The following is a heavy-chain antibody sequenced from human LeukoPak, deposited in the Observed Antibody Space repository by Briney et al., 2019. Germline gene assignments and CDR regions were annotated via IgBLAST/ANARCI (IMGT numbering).Heavy chain of an antibody. Sequence: GRSLRLSCAASGFTFSSYGMHWVRQAPGKGLEWVAVIWYDGSNKYYADSVKGRFTISRDNSKNTLYLQMNSLRAEDTAVYCCARAFEWFGGCLDVWGQGTTVTVSS. J-gene: IGHJ6*02. V-gene: IGHV3-33*01. CDR2: IWYDGSNK. CDR1: GFTFSSYG. CDR3: ARAFEWFGGCLDV. D-gene: IGHD3-10*01.